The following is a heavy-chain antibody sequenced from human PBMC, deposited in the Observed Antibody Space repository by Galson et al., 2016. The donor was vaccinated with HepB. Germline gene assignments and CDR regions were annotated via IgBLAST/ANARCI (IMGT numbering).Heavy chain of an antibody. CDR1: GYTFTGYY. Sequence: SVKVSCKASGYTFTGYYMHWVRQAPGQGLEWMGRINPNSGGKNYAQKFHGRVTMTRATSISTTYMELSRLRSDATAIYYFATSTGYRSGWGAFDIWGLGTMVTVSS. D-gene: IGHD6-25*01. V-gene: IGHV1-2*02. CDR3: ATSTGYRSGWGAFDI. CDR2: INPNSGGK. J-gene: IGHJ3*02.